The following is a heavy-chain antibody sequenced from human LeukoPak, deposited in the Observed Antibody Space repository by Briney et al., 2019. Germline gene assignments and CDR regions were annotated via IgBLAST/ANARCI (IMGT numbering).Heavy chain of an antibody. V-gene: IGHV4-39*07. CDR3: ARTPPWHYDSRRRPWFDP. CDR1: GGSIRSTTYY. J-gene: IGHJ5*02. CDR2: IYYSGNT. Sequence: PSETLSLTCTVSGGSIRSTTYYWGWIRQPPGKGLEWIGSIYYSGNTYYSPSLMSRVTISVDTSKNQFSLNLSSVTAADTAVYYCARTPPWHYDSRRRPWFDPWGQGTLVTVSS. D-gene: IGHD3-22*01.